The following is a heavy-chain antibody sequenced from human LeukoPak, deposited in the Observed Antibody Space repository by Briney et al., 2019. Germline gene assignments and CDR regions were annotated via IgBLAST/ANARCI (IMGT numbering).Heavy chain of an antibody. J-gene: IGHJ4*02. CDR3: ATAYGYGGSTYYFDY. CDR2: FDPEDGET. CDR1: GYTLTELS. V-gene: IGHV1-24*01. Sequence: ASVKVSCKVSGYTLTELSMHWVRQAPGKGLEGMGGFDPEDGETIYAQKFQGRVTMTEDTSTDTAYMELSSLRSEDTAVYYCATAYGYGGSTYYFDYWGQGTLVTVSS. D-gene: IGHD1-26*01.